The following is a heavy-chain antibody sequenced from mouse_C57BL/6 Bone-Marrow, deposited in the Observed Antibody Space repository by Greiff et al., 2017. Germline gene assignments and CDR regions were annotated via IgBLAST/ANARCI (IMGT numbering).Heavy chain of an antibody. CDR3: ARGVYYDGMDY. Sequence: VQLQQSGAELVRPGTSVKVSCKASGYAFTNYLIEWVKQRPGQGLEWIGVINPGSGGTNYNEKIKGKATLTAAKSYRTAYMQLRSLTSEDSAVYFCARGVYYDGMDYGGQGTSVTVSS. J-gene: IGHJ4*01. CDR2: INPGSGGT. CDR1: GYAFTNYL. V-gene: IGHV1-54*01. D-gene: IGHD1-1*01.